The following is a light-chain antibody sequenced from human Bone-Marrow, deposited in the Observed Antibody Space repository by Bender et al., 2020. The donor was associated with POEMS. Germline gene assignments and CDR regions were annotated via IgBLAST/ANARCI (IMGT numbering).Light chain of an antibody. CDR1: NIGSNS. CDR3: VAWDASLNGWV. Sequence: VLTQPPSVSVAPGQTARITCGGNNIGSNSVHWYQQLPGTAPRLLIYTNNERPSGVPDRFSGSKSGTSASLAITGLQSDDEAIYFCVAWDASLNGWVFGGGTKLTVL. CDR2: TNN. V-gene: IGLV1-44*01. J-gene: IGLJ3*02.